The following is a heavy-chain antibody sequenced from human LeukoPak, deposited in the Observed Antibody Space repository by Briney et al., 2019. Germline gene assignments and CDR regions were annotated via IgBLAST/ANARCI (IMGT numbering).Heavy chain of an antibody. D-gene: IGHD6-19*01. CDR2: INPNSGGT. Sequence: GASVKVSCKASGYTFTGYYMHWVRQAPGQGLEWMGWINPNSGGTNYAQKVQGRVTMTTDTSTSTAYMELRSLRSDDTAVYYCARARRPGIAVAGISYPDYWGQGTLVTVSS. CDR3: ARARRPGIAVAGISYPDY. J-gene: IGHJ4*02. CDR1: GYTFTGYY. V-gene: IGHV1-2*02.